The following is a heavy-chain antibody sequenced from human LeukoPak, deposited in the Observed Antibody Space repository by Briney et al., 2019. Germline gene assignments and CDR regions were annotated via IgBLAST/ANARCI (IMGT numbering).Heavy chain of an antibody. Sequence: GESLKISCKGSGYSFTSYWTGWVRQMPGKGLEWMGIIYPGDSDTRYSPSFQGQVTISADKSISTAYLQWSSLKASDTAMYYCARRRGNTAMVKGAFDIWGQGTMVTVSS. CDR1: GYSFTSYW. J-gene: IGHJ3*02. V-gene: IGHV5-51*01. D-gene: IGHD5-18*01. CDR2: IYPGDSDT. CDR3: ARRRGNTAMVKGAFDI.